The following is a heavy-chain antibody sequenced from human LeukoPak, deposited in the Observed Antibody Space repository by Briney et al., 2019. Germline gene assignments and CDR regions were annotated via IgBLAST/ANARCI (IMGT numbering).Heavy chain of an antibody. Sequence: PGGSLRLSCAASGFTFDSYGMGWARQAPGKGLEWVSILYNGGGANYADSVKGRFTISRDNSRNTLFLQMNSLRDEDTAVYYCARRDTTGWFHHFDYWGQGTLVTVSS. V-gene: IGHV3-53*01. CDR1: GFTFDSYG. J-gene: IGHJ4*02. CDR3: ARRDTTGWFHHFDY. D-gene: IGHD6-19*01. CDR2: LYNGGGA.